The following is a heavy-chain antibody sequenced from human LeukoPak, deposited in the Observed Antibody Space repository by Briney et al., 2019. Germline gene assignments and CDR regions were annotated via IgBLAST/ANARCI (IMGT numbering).Heavy chain of an antibody. J-gene: IGHJ4*02. D-gene: IGHD6-19*01. CDR1: GGSISSYY. CDR3: AREAVASPLDY. CDR2: IYTSGST. Sequence: PSETLSLTCTVSGGSISSYYWSWIQQPAGKGLEWIGRIYTSGSTNYNPSLKSRVTMLVDTSKNQFSLKLSSVTAADTAVYYCAREAVASPLDYWGQGTLVTVSS. V-gene: IGHV4-4*07.